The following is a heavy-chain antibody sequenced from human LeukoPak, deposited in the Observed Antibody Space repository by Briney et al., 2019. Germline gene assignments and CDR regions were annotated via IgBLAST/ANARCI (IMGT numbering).Heavy chain of an antibody. CDR1: GLTFSSYT. CDR3: ASEAVGYCSGGSCPFDY. CDR2: ISSSSSYI. Sequence: GGSLRLSCAASGLTFSSYTMNWVRQAPGKGLEWVSSISSSSSYIYYAESVKGRFTISRDNAKNSLYLQMNSLRAEDTAVYYCASEAVGYCSGGSCPFDYWGQGTLVTVSS. D-gene: IGHD2-15*01. V-gene: IGHV3-21*01. J-gene: IGHJ4*02.